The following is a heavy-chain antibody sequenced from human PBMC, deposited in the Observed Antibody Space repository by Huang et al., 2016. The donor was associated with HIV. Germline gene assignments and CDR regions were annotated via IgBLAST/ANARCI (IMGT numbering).Heavy chain of an antibody. CDR1: TFTFGAYW. V-gene: IGHV3-7*01. J-gene: IGHJ6*02. CDR3: ATKTAGMDI. Sequence: VESGGRSVQPGGSIKLSWVGSTFTFGAYWMSWVRQTPGKGLEWVANIKQDESEKYYVDPVKGRFNISRDNARKVLFLEMDDLRVEDTAIYFCATKTAGMDIWGQGTTVTVSS. CDR2: IKQDESEK. D-gene: IGHD1-7*01.